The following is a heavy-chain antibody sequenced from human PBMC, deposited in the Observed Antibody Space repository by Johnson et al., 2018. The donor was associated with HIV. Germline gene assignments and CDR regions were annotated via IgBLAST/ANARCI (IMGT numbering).Heavy chain of an antibody. J-gene: IGHJ3*02. CDR2: IYSGGSP. CDR1: GFTVSSNY. CDR3: ARDGGIQLWSAFDI. Sequence: VQLVESGGGLVQPGGSLRLSCAASGFTVSSNYMSWVRQAPGKGLEWVSVIYSGGSPYYADSVKGRFTISRDNSKNTLYLQMNSLRAEDTAVYYCARDGGIQLWSAFDIWGQGTMVTVSS. D-gene: IGHD5-18*01. V-gene: IGHV3-66*01.